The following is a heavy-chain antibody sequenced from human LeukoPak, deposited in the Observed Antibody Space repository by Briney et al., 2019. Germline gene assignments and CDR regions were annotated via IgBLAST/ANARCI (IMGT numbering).Heavy chain of an antibody. CDR1: GFTFSSYW. J-gene: IGHJ5*02. Sequence: PGGSLRLSCAASGFTFSSYWMHWVRQAPGKGLVWVSRINFDGSSTTYADSVKGRFTISRGNAKNTLYLQMNSLRVEDTAVYYCARPLSSNCRIDPWGQGTLVTVSS. CDR2: INFDGSST. CDR3: ARPLSSNCRIDP. D-gene: IGHD1-1*01. V-gene: IGHV3-74*01.